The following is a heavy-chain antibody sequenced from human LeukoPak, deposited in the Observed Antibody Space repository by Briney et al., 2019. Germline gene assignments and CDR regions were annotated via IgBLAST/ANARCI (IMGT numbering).Heavy chain of an antibody. V-gene: IGHV3-23*01. D-gene: IGHD2-2*01. CDR2: ISGSGGAT. Sequence: EGSLRLSCAASGFSFSTYAMNWVRQSPGKGLEWLSVISGSGGATYYADSVKGRFTISRDNSKNTLYLQMNSLTAEDTAIYYCAKDSCASTSCYWDYWGQGTLVTVSS. CDR1: GFSFSTYA. CDR3: AKDSCASTSCYWDY. J-gene: IGHJ4*02.